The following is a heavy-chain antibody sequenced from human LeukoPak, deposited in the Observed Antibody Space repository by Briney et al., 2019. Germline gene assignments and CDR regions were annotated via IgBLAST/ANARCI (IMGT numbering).Heavy chain of an antibody. V-gene: IGHV1-69*04. CDR1: GGTFSNYA. J-gene: IGHJ6*02. Sequence: SVKVSCKASGGTFSNYAISWVRQAPGQGLEWMGRIIPILGIANYAQKFQSRVTITADKSTSTAYMEPSSLRSEDTAVYYCATDRHYDILTGYRYYYYGMDVWGQGTTVTVSS. CDR3: ATDRHYDILTGYRYYYYGMDV. D-gene: IGHD3-9*01. CDR2: IIPILGIA.